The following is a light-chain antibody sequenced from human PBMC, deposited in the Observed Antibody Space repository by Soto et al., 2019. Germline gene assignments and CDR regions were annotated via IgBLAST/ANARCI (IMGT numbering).Light chain of an antibody. CDR1: SSNIGRNA. V-gene: IGLV1-44*01. CDR3: AACVDSLSGLL. CDR2: NNN. J-gene: IGLJ3*02. Sequence: QSVLTQPPSASETPGQRVTISCSGSSSNIGRNAVNWYQHLPGTAPQLLIYNNNQRPSGVPDRFSGSKSGTSASLAISGLQSEDEAHYYCAACVDSLSGLLCGGGTKLTVL.